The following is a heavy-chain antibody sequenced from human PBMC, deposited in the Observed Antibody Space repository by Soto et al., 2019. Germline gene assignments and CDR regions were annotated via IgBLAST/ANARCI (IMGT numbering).Heavy chain of an antibody. D-gene: IGHD4-17*01. Sequence: SVKVYCKASGGTFSSYAISWVRQAPGQVLEWMGGIIPIFGTANYAQKFQGRVTITADESTSTAYMELSSLRSEDTAVYYCARDRGTTVVTHYYYYGMDVWGQGTTVTVSS. J-gene: IGHJ6*02. CDR3: ARDRGTTVVTHYYYYGMDV. CDR2: IIPIFGTA. V-gene: IGHV1-69*01. CDR1: GGTFSSYA.